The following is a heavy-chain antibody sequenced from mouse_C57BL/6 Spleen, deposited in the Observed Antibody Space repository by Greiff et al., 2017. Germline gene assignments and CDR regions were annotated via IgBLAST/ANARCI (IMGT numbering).Heavy chain of an antibody. V-gene: IGHV5-9-1*02. CDR1: GFTFSSYA. CDR3: TRGGYGRFYCDD. J-gene: IGHJ2*01. Sequence: EVKLVESGEGLVKPGGSLKLSCAASGFTFSSYAMSWVRQTPEKRLEWVAYISSGGDYIYYADTVKGRFTISRDNARNTLYLQMSSLKSEDTAMYYCTRGGYGRFYCDDWGQGTTLTVSS. CDR2: ISSGGDYI. D-gene: IGHD1-1*01.